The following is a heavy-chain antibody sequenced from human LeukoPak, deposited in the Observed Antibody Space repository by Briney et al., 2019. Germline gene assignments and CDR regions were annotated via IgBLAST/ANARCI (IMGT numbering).Heavy chain of an antibody. CDR3: AREENDFWSGYSYMDV. D-gene: IGHD3-3*01. CDR1: GGSISSGSYY. CDR2: IYTSGST. Sequence: SETLSLTCTVSGGSISSGSYYWSWIRQPPGKGLEWIGRIYTSGSTNYNPSLKSRVTISVDTSKNQFSLKLSSVTAADTAVYYCAREENDFWSGYSYMDVWGKGTTVTVSS. V-gene: IGHV4-61*02. J-gene: IGHJ6*03.